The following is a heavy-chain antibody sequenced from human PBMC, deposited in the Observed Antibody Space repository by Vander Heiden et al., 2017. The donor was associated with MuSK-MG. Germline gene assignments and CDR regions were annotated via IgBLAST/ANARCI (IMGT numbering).Heavy chain of an antibody. J-gene: IGHJ6*02. Sequence: QVQLQELGPGLVKPSETLSLTCTVSGGSISSYYWSWIRQPPGKGLEWIGYIYYSGSTNYNPSLKSRVTISVDTSKNQFSLKLSSVTAADTAVYYCARHVRWLLGLHYYYGMDVWGQGTTVTVSS. CDR1: GGSISSYY. CDR2: IYYSGST. V-gene: IGHV4-59*08. D-gene: IGHD1-26*01. CDR3: ARHVRWLLGLHYYYGMDV.